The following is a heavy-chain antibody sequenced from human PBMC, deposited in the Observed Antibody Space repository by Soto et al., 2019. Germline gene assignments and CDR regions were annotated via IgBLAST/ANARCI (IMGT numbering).Heavy chain of an antibody. V-gene: IGHV3-21*01. CDR1: GFTFSSYS. D-gene: IGHD3-22*01. CDR2: ISSSSSYT. CDR3: SRPPNYYDSRAYYGY. J-gene: IGHJ4*02. Sequence: EVQLVESGGGLVKPGGSLRLSCATSGFTFSSYSMNCVRQAPGKGLEWVSAISSSSSYTYYADSVKGRFTISRDNAKNSLDQQMNSLRAEDTAVYYCSRPPNYYDSRAYYGYWGQGTLVTVSS.